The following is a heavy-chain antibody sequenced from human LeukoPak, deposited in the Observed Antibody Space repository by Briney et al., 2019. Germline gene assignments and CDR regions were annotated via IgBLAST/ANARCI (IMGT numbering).Heavy chain of an antibody. CDR2: VSPHSGAT. Sequence: SVKVANKASRYTVTGNYMHRVRQAPGQGLEWMGWVSPHSGATNYAQKFQGRVTMTRDTSISTVYMELSRLRSDDTAVYYCARDNCSGGSCYSYLDYWGQGTLVTVSS. D-gene: IGHD2-15*01. V-gene: IGHV1-2*02. CDR1: RYTVTGNY. J-gene: IGHJ4*02. CDR3: ARDNCSGGSCYSYLDY.